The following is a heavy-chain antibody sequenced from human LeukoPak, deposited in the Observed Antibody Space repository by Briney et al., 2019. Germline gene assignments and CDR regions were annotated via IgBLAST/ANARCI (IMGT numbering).Heavy chain of an antibody. J-gene: IGHJ5*02. CDR2: IYWDDDK. V-gene: IGHV2-5*02. Sequence: ESGPTLLESTQTLTLTCTFSGFSLSTSGVGVGWIRQPPGKALEWLALIYWDDDKRYSPSLKSRLSITKDTSKNQVVLTMTNMDPVDTATYYCAHTTMVRAHAGHWFDPWGQGTLVTVSS. D-gene: IGHD3-10*01. CDR3: AHTTMVRAHAGHWFDP. CDR1: GFSLSTSGVG.